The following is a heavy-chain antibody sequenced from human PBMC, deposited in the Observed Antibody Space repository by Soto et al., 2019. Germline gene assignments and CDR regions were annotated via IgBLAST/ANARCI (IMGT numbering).Heavy chain of an antibody. CDR3: ARKRYDFWSGYYMGGAFDY. J-gene: IGHJ4*02. D-gene: IGHD3-3*01. CDR2: IYYSGST. CDR1: GGSISSSSYY. Sequence: PSETLSLTCTVSGGSISSSSYYWGWIRQPPGKGLEWIGSIYYSGSTYYNPSLKSRVTISVDTSKNQFSLKLSSVTAADAAVYYCARKRYDFWSGYYMGGAFDYWGQGTLVTVSS. V-gene: IGHV4-39*01.